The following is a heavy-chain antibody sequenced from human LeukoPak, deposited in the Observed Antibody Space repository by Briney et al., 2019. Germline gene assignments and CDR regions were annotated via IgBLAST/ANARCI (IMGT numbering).Heavy chain of an antibody. CDR3: ARAGSPKLYYFDY. V-gene: IGHV1-69*05. CDR1: GGTFSSYA. J-gene: IGHJ4*02. Sequence: ASVKVSCKASGGTFSSYAISWVRQAPGQGLEWKGGIIPIFGTANYAQKFQGRVTITTDESTSTAYMELSSLRSEDTAVYYCARAGSPKLYYFDYWGQGTLVTVSS. D-gene: IGHD1-1*01. CDR2: IIPIFGTA.